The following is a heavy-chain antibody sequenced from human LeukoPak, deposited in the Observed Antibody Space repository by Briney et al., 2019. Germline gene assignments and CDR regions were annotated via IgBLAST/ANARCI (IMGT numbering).Heavy chain of an antibody. CDR1: GFTFSSYC. CDR2: INTDGTST. D-gene: IGHD6-19*01. V-gene: IGHV3-74*01. J-gene: IGHJ6*03. CDR3: ASGRAAVAGYYMDV. Sequence: GGSLRLSCAASGFTFSSYCMHWVRQAPGKGLVWVSRINTDGTSTTYADSVKGRFTISRDNAKNTLYLQINSLRAEDTAVYYCASGRAAVAGYYMDVWGKGTTVTVSS.